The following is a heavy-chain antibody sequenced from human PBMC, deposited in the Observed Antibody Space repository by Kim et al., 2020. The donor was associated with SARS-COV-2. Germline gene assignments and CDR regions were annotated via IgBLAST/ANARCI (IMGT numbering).Heavy chain of an antibody. CDR1: GYTFTGYY. CDR3: AREWCSSTSCYLGWFDP. V-gene: IGHV1-2*02. D-gene: IGHD2-2*01. CDR2: INPNSGGT. Sequence: ASVKVSCKASGYTFTGYYMHWVRQAPGQGLEWMGWINPNSGGTNYAQKFQGRVTMTRDTSISTAYMELSRLRSDDTAVYYCAREWCSSTSCYLGWFDPWGQGTLVTVSS. J-gene: IGHJ5*02.